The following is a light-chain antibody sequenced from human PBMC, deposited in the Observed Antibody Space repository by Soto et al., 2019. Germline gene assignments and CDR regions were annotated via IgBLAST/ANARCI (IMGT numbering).Light chain of an antibody. CDR2: GAY. CDR3: QQFGSSWT. J-gene: IGKJ1*01. Sequence: EIVLTHSPGTLSLSPGERATLSCRASESVSSPYLAWYQQKPGQAPRLLIHGAYSRATGIPDRFSGSGSGTDFTLNISRLEPEDFAVYYCQQFGSSWTFGQGTKVEIK. V-gene: IGKV3-20*01. CDR1: ESVSSPY.